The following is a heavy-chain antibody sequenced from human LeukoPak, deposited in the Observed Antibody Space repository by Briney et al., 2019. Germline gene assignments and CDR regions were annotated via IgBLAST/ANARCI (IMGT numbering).Heavy chain of an antibody. CDR2: IWYDGSNK. J-gene: IGHJ4*02. D-gene: IGHD3-22*01. CDR3: AKDLDGYFRY. CDR1: GFTFSSYG. V-gene: IGHV3-33*06. Sequence: GGSLRLSCAASGFTFSSYGMHWVRQAPGKGLEWVAVIWYDGSNKYYADSVKGRFTISRDNSKNTLYLQMNSLRAEDTAVYYCAKDLDGYFRYWGQGTLATVSS.